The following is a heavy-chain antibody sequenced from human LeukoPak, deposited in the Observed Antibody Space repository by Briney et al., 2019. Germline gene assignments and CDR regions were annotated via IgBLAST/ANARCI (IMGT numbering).Heavy chain of an antibody. J-gene: IGHJ4*02. CDR3: AHTTTVVTVDY. D-gene: IGHD4-23*01. V-gene: IGHV2-5*01. Sequence: SGPTLLNPPQTLTLTCTFSGFSLSTRGVGVGWIRQPPGKALEWLALIYWNDDKRYSPSLKSRLTITKDTSKNQVVLTMTNMDPVDTATYYCAHTTTVVTVDYWGQGTLVTVSS. CDR2: IYWNDDK. CDR1: GFSLSTRGVG.